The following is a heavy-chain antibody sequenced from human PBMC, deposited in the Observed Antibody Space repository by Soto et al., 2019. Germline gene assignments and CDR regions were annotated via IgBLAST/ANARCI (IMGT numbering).Heavy chain of an antibody. D-gene: IGHD6-19*01. CDR3: ARDDSSGWHWYFDL. J-gene: IGHJ2*01. CDR2: IYYSGST. CDR1: GGSISSGGYY. V-gene: IGHV4-31*03. Sequence: SETLSLTCTVSGGSISSGGYYWSWIRQHPGKGLEWIGYIYYSGSTYYNPSLKSRVTISVDTSKNQFSLKLSSVTAADTAVYYCARDDSSGWHWYFDLWGRGTLVIVSS.